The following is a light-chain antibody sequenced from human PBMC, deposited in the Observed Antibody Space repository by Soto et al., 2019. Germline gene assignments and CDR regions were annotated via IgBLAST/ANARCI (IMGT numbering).Light chain of an antibody. V-gene: IGKV3-20*01. CDR1: QSVSSSF. CDR2: GAS. CDR3: QLYDSLLWT. Sequence: EIVLTQSPGTLSLSPGERATLSCRASQSVSSSFLAWYQQKPGQAPRLLIYGASTRATGIPDRCSGSGSGTNLTLTISRLEPEYFAVYYCQLYDSLLWTFGKGTKGEIK. J-gene: IGKJ1*01.